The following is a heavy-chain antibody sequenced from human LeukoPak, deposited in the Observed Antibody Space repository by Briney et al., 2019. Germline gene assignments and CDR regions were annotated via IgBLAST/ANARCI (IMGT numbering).Heavy chain of an antibody. CDR3: ARDFWSGYSHWYFDL. V-gene: IGHV4-30-4*08. D-gene: IGHD3-3*01. CDR2: IYYSGST. CDR1: GGSISCGDYY. Sequence: PSETLSLTCTVSGGSISCGDYYWSWIRQPPGKGLEWIGYIYYSGSTYYNPSLKSRVTISVDTSKNQSSLKLTSVTAADTAVYYCARDFWSGYSHWYFDLWGRGTLVTVSS. J-gene: IGHJ2*01.